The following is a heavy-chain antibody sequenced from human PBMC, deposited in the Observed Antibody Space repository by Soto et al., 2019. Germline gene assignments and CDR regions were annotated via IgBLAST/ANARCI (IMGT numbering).Heavy chain of an antibody. D-gene: IGHD2-15*01. J-gene: IGHJ6*02. CDR3: ARDLVGYCSGGSCYGMDV. CDR1: GYTFTGYY. V-gene: IGHV1-2*04. CDR2: INPNSGGT. Sequence: ASVKVSCKASGYTFTGYYMHWVRQAPGQGLEWMGWINPNSGGTNYAQKFQGWVTMTRDTSISTAYMELSRLRSDDTAVYYCARDLVGYCSGGSCYGMDVWGQGTTVTVSS.